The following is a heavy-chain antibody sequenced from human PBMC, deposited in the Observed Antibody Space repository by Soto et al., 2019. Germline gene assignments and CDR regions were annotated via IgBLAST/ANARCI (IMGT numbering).Heavy chain of an antibody. D-gene: IGHD2-2*02. V-gene: IGHV2-26*01. CDR1: GFSLSNARMG. CDR3: ARILTDIVVVPAAISAFDI. J-gene: IGHJ3*02. Sequence: QVTLKESGPVLVKPTETLTLTCTVSGFSLSNARMGVSWIRQPPGKALEWLAHIFSNDEKSYSTSLKSRLTISKDTSKSQVVLTMTNMDAVDTATYYCARILTDIVVVPAAISAFDIWGQGTMVTVSS. CDR2: IFSNDEK.